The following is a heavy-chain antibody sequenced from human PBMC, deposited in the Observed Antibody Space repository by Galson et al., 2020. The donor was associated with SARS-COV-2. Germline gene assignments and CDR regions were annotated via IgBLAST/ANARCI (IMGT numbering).Heavy chain of an antibody. Sequence: GGSLRLSCAASGFTFSSYAMHWVRQAPGKGLEWVAVISYDGSNKYYADSVKGRFTISRDNAKNSLYLQMNSLRTEDTAVYFCARVLGVGWGQGTLVTVSS. CDR3: ARVLGVG. D-gene: IGHD1-26*01. CDR1: GFTFSSYA. CDR2: ISYDGSNK. J-gene: IGHJ4*02. V-gene: IGHV3-30*04.